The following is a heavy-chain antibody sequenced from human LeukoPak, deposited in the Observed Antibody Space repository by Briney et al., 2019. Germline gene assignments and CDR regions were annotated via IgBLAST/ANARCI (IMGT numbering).Heavy chain of an antibody. V-gene: IGHV1-8*01. J-gene: IGHJ6*03. CDR3: ARDNGGTAMAYYYYYYMDV. Sequence: GASVKVSCKASGYTFTSYDINWVRQATGQGLEWMGWMNPNSGNTGYAQKFRGRVTMTRNTSISTAYMELSSLRSEDTAVYYCARDNGGTAMAYYYYYYMDVWGKGTTVTISS. CDR1: GYTFTSYD. CDR2: MNPNSGNT. D-gene: IGHD5-18*01.